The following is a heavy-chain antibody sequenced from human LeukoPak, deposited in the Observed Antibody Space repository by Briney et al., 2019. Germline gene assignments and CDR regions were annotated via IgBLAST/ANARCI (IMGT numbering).Heavy chain of an antibody. CDR3: ARGGYSYGYLNH. J-gene: IGHJ5*02. CDR1: GGSISRYY. CDR2: IYYSGST. D-gene: IGHD5-18*01. V-gene: IGHV4-59*01. Sequence: SETLSLTCTVSGGSISRYYWSWIRQPRGKGLVWIGYIYYSGSTNYNPSLKSRVTISVDTSKNQFSLKLSSVTAADTAVYYCARGGYSYGYLNHWGQGTLVTVSS.